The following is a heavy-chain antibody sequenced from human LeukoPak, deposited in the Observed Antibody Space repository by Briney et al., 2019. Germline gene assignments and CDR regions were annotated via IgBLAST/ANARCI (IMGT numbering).Heavy chain of an antibody. CDR1: GYTFTDYG. CDR3: ARDEIFGVGTHFDY. Sequence: ASVKVSCVTSGYTFTDYGISWVRQAPGQGLEWLGWISVYNVNTKYAKKFQGRVTMTRDTSTTTVYMELTGLTFDDTATYYCARDEIFGVGTHFDYWGQGTPVIVSS. CDR2: ISVYNVNT. J-gene: IGHJ4*02. D-gene: IGHD3-3*01. V-gene: IGHV1-18*01.